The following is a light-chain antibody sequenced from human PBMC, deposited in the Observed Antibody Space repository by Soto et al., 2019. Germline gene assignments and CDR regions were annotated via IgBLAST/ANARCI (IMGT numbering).Light chain of an antibody. Sequence: QSVLTQPPSASGTPGQRVTISCSGSISNIGGNTVNWYQQLPGTAPKLLMYTNNQRPSGVPDRFSGSKSGTSASLAISGLQSEDASDYYCAAWDDSLNGVVFGGGPKLTVL. V-gene: IGLV1-44*01. CDR3: AAWDDSLNGVV. CDR1: ISNIGGNT. J-gene: IGLJ2*01. CDR2: TNN.